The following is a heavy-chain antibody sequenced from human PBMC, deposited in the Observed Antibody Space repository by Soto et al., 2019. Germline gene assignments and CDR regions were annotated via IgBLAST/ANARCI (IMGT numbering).Heavy chain of an antibody. J-gene: IGHJ4*02. D-gene: IGHD3-10*01. CDR1: GASIRSGSYY. V-gene: IGHV4-39*01. CDR2: SSYSGTT. Sequence: SETLSLTCSVSGASIRSGSYYWAWIRQPPGKGLEWIGTSSYSGTTYYNPSLKSRGTVSVDLSKNYFSLRLNSVTAADSAVYYFGSRPIFGLAYGAFDDWGQGNLVTVSS. CDR3: GSRPIFGLAYGAFDD.